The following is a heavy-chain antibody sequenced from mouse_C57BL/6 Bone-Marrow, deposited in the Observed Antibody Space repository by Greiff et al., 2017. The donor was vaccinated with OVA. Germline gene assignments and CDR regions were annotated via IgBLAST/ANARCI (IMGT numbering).Heavy chain of an antibody. D-gene: IGHD2-4*01. CDR2: IFPGSGST. J-gene: IGHJ3*01. CDR3: ARWGDYGSWFAY. V-gene: IGHV1-75*01. Sequence: QVQLQQSGPELVKPGASVKISCKASGYTFTDYYINWVKQRPGQGLEWIGWIFPGSGSTYYNEKFKGKATLTVDKASSTAYMLLSSLTAEDSAVDCCARWGDYGSWFAYWGQGTLVTVSA. CDR1: GYTFTDYY.